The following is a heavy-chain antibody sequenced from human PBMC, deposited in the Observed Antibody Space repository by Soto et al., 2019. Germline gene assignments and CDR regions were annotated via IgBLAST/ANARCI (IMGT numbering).Heavy chain of an antibody. CDR1: AATFSSYA. V-gene: IGHV1-69*14. CDR3: VRVVAIPGYPDN. J-gene: IGHJ4*02. D-gene: IGHD5-12*01. CDR2: IVPTVDTS. Sequence: QVQLVQSGAEVRQPASSVKVSCKTSAATFSSYAITWVRQAPGQGLEWMGGIVPTVDTSTYAQKFQGRVTITEDTFTNTFYMELSSLRSDDTAVYYCVRVVAIPGYPDNWGQGPLVTVSS.